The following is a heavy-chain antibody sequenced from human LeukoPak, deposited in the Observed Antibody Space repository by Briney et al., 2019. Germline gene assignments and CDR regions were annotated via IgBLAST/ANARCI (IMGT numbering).Heavy chain of an antibody. V-gene: IGHV3-23*01. Sequence: GGSLRLSCAAYGFTFSTYAMSWVRQAPGKGLEWVSLISSNGGSTHYADSVKGRFTISRDNCKNTLYLQMKSLRAEDTAVYYCTKDLYTVTGDYWGQGTLVTVSS. CDR2: ISSNGGST. CDR1: GFTFSTYA. J-gene: IGHJ4*02. CDR3: TKDLYTVTGDY. D-gene: IGHD4-11*01.